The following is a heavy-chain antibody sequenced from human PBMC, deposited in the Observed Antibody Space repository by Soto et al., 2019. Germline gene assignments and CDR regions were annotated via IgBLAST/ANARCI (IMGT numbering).Heavy chain of an antibody. CDR2: IIPIFGTA. J-gene: IGHJ6*02. CDR1: GGTFSSYA. CDR3: ARDIVATXRXXDYYYYGMDV. D-gene: IGHD5-12*01. Sequence: QVQLVQSGAEVKKPGSSVKVSCKASGGTFSSYAISWVRQAPGQGLEWMGGIIPIFGTANYAQKFQGRVTITADESTSTAYMELSSLXSEDTAVYYCARDIVATXRXXDYYYYGMDVWGQGTTVTVSS. V-gene: IGHV1-69*01.